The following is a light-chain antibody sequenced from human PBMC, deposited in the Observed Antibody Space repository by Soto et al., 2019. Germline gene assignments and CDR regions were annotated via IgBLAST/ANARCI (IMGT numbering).Light chain of an antibody. CDR1: TSDVGSYDL. V-gene: IGLV2-23*02. J-gene: IGLJ1*01. CDR3: CSYAGGRSPYV. Sequence: QSALTQPASVSGSPGQSITISCTGTTSDVGSYDLVSWYQQHPGKAPKIMIYEVSKRPSGDSNRFSGSKSGNTASLTISGRQAEDEADYYGCSYAGGRSPYVFGTGTKLTVL. CDR2: EVS.